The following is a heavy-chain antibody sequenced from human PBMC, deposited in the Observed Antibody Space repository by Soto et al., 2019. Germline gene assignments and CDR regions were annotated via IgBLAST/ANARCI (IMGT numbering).Heavy chain of an antibody. D-gene: IGHD2-15*01. J-gene: IGHJ6*02. CDR2: ISSSSSTI. Sequence: PGGSLRLSCAASGFTFSSYSMNWVRQAPGKGLEWVSYISSSSSTIYYADSVKGRFTISRDNAKNSLYLQMNSLRDEDTAVYYCARERGYCSGGSCYAFGYYYGMYVWGQGTTVTVSS. CDR3: ARERGYCSGGSCYAFGYYYGMYV. CDR1: GFTFSSYS. V-gene: IGHV3-48*02.